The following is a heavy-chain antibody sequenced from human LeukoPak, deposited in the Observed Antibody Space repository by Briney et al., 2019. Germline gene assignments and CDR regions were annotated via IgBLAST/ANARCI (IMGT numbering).Heavy chain of an antibody. D-gene: IGHD6-13*01. CDR3: ATTYSSSWYGVADY. CDR1: GGSISSCY. Sequence: SETLSLTCTVSGGSISSCYWSWIRQPPGKGLEWIGYIYYSGSTNYNPSLKSRVTISVDTSKNQFSLKLSSVTAADTAVYYCATTYSSSWYGVADYWGQGTLVTVSS. V-gene: IGHV4-59*01. CDR2: IYYSGST. J-gene: IGHJ4*02.